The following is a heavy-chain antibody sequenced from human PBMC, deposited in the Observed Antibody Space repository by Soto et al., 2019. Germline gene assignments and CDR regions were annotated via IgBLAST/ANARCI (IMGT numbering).Heavy chain of an antibody. Sequence: QVQLVQSGAEVRQPASSVKVSCKTSGATFSSYAITWVRQAPGQGLEWMGGIVPTVDTSTYAQKFQGRVTITAHKFTNTVYMELSSLRSDDTAVYYCVRVLAIPGYPDNWGQGTLVTVSS. CDR3: VRVLAIPGYPDN. CDR1: GATFSSYA. V-gene: IGHV1-69*14. J-gene: IGHJ4*02. D-gene: IGHD5-12*01. CDR2: IVPTVDTS.